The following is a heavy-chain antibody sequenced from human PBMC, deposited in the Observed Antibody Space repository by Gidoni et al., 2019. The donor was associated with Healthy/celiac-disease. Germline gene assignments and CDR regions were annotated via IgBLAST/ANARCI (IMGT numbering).Heavy chain of an antibody. CDR1: GGTFSSYA. D-gene: IGHD3-3*01. V-gene: IGHV1-69*01. CDR2: IIPIFGTA. CDR3: ARDPVEKSGYYTGSYGMDV. Sequence: QVQLVQSGAEVKKPGSSVKVSCKASGGTFSSYAISWVRQAPGQGLEWMGGIIPIFGTANYAQKFQGRVTITADESTSTAYMELSSLRSEDTAVYYCARDPVEKSGYYTGSYGMDVWGQGTTVTVSS. J-gene: IGHJ6*02.